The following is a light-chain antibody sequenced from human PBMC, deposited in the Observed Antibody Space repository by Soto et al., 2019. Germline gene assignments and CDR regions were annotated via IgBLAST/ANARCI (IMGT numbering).Light chain of an antibody. Sequence: EIVLTQSPATLSLSPGERVALSCTASQSVGSHLAWYQQKPGQAPRLLIYDASSRATGIPARFSGSGSGTDFTLTISSLEPEDFAIYYCQHRTNWPPATFGQGTRLDVK. CDR1: QSVGSH. CDR3: QHRTNWPPAT. V-gene: IGKV3-11*01. J-gene: IGKJ5*01. CDR2: DAS.